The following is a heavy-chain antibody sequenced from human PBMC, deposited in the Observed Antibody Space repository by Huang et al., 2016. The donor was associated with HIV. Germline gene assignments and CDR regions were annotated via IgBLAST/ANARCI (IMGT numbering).Heavy chain of an antibody. D-gene: IGHD6-6*01. CDR1: GYSFSSYW. Sequence: VQLVQSGAEVKKPGESLKISCKGSGYSFSSYWIAWVRQLPGKGLEWMGISWPEDSDTTYSPSFEGQVTISADKSVGTAYLQWSSLKASDTAMYYCARRFSSSSGYFDYWGQGSLVTVSS. CDR3: ARRFSSSSGYFDY. V-gene: IGHV5-51*01. CDR2: SWPEDSDT. J-gene: IGHJ4*02.